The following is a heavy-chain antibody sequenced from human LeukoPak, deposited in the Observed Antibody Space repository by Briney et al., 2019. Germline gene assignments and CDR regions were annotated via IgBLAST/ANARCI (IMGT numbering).Heavy chain of an antibody. CDR3: ARDLYSSGWYGAFDI. J-gene: IGHJ3*02. V-gene: IGHV4-59*01. D-gene: IGHD6-19*01. CDR2: IYYSGST. CDR1: GGSISSYY. Sequence: SETLSLTCIVSGGSISSYYWSWIRQPPGKGLEWVGYIYYSGSTNYYPSLKSRVTISVDTSKNQFSLKLSSVTAADTAVYYCARDLYSSGWYGAFDIWGQGTMVTVSS.